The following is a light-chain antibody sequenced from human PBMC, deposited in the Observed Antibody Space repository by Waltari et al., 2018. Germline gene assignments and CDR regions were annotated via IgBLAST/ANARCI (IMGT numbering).Light chain of an antibody. V-gene: IGKV1-33*01. CDR1: QDISNY. J-gene: IGKJ3*01. CDR2: DAP. Sequence: DIQMTQSQSSLSASVGDSVTITCQASQDISNYLNWYQQKPGKAPKLLSYDAPNLETGVPSRFSGSGSGTDFTFTISSLQPEDIATYYCQQYDNLFTFGPGTKVDFK. CDR3: QQYDNLFT.